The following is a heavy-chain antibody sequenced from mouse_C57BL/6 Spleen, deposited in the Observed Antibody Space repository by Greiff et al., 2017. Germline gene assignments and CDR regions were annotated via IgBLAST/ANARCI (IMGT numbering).Heavy chain of an antibody. J-gene: IGHJ1*03. CDR2: ISDGGSYT. CDR1: GFTFSSYA. V-gene: IGHV5-4*03. D-gene: IGHD1-1*01. CDR3: ARAGIYYYGSYWYFDV. Sequence: EVKLVESGGGLVKPGGSLKLSCAASGFTFSSYAMSWVRQTPEKRLEWVATISDGGSYTYYPDNVKGRFTISRDNAKNNLYLQMSHLKSEDTAMYYCARAGIYYYGSYWYFDVWGTGTTVTVSS.